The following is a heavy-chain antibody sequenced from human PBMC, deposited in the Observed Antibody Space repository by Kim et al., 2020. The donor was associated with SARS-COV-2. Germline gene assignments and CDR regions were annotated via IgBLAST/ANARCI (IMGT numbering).Heavy chain of an antibody. CDR3: ARVCTQYYYGMDV. J-gene: IGHJ6*02. V-gene: IGHV4-39*02. Sequence: YTQSLKSRVTISVDTSKNHFSLKLTSVTAADTAVYYCARVCTQYYYGMDVWGQGTTVTVSS.